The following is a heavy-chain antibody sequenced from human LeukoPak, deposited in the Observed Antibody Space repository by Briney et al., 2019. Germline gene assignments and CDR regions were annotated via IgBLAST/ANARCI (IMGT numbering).Heavy chain of an antibody. CDR3: ATVAAAAGTY. J-gene: IGHJ4*02. CDR1: GYIFSNYE. V-gene: IGHV1-3*01. Sequence: GASVKVSCKASGYIFSNYEIHWVRQAPGQRLEWLGWIHPGNGNTRYSQKFQDRVAITRDTSATTAYMELDSLRSEDTAIYYCATVAAAAGTYWGQGTLVAVSS. D-gene: IGHD6-13*01. CDR2: IHPGNGNT.